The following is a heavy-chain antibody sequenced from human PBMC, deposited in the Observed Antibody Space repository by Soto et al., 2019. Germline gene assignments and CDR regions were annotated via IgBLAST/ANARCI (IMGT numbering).Heavy chain of an antibody. CDR3: ARDGGYYDSSGYYYTLDY. J-gene: IGHJ4*02. D-gene: IGHD3-22*01. CDR1: GSTFSSYE. CDR2: ISSSGSTI. V-gene: IGHV3-48*03. Sequence: GSLRLSCAASGSTFSSYEMNWVRQAPGKGLEWVSYISSSGSTIYYADSVKGRFTISRDNAKNSLYLQMNSLRAEDTAVYYCARDGGYYDSSGYYYTLDYWGQGTLVTVSS.